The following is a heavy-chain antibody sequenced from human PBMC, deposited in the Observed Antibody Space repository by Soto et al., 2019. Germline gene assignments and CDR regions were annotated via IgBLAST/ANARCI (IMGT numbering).Heavy chain of an antibody. D-gene: IGHD3-10*01. J-gene: IGHJ4*02. CDR3: AKALYGGFTY. CDR1: GFTFSVYA. V-gene: IGHV3-23*01. Sequence: EVRLLESGGGLVQPGGSLRLSCAASGFTFSVYAMSWVRQAPGKGLEWVSGISGSGDSTHYADSVKGRFTVSRDNSKSMLYLQTNSLRAKGTAIYYCAKALYGGFTYWGQGTLVTVSS. CDR2: ISGSGDST.